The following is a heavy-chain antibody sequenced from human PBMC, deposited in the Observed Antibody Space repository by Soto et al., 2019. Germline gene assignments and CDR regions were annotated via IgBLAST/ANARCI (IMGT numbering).Heavy chain of an antibody. CDR1: GVSIISGDYY. V-gene: IGHV4-61*08. D-gene: IGHD7-27*01. CDR3: ARGWGGYFQH. Sequence: SETLSLTCTVSGVSIISGDYYWSLIRQPPGKGLEWIGYIYYSGSTNYNPSLKSRVAISVDTSKNQFSLKLSSVAAADTAVYYCARGWGGYFQHWGQGTLVTVSS. J-gene: IGHJ1*01. CDR2: IYYSGST.